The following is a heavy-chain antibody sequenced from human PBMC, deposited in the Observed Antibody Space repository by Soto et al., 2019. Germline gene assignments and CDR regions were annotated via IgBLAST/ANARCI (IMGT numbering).Heavy chain of an antibody. V-gene: IGHV3-66*01. Sequence: EVQLVESGGDLVQRGGSLRLSCAASGFDVSNTDMSWVRQAPGKGLEWVSVIYSGGYTNYADSVKGRFTGSRDSPKNTLYLQMDRLRAEDTAVYYCAREAIIVIAAPEYYFDYWGQGTLVTVSS. CDR1: GFDVSNTD. CDR3: AREAIIVIAAPEYYFDY. CDR2: IYSGGYT. J-gene: IGHJ4*02. D-gene: IGHD3-22*01.